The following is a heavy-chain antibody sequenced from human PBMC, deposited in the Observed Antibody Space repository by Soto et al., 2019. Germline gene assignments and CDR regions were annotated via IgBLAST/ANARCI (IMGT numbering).Heavy chain of an antibody. Sequence: GASVKVSCKASGYTFTGYYMHWVRQAPGQGLEWMGWINPNSGGTNYAQKFQGRVTMTRDTSISTAYMELSRLRSDDTAVYYCARGGIAAAATYYYYYGMDVWGQGTTVTVSS. CDR2: INPNSGGT. CDR1: GYTFTGYY. D-gene: IGHD6-13*01. J-gene: IGHJ6*02. V-gene: IGHV1-2*02. CDR3: ARGGIAAAATYYYYYGMDV.